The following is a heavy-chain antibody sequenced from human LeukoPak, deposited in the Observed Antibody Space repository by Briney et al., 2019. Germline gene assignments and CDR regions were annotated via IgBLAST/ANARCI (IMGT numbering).Heavy chain of an antibody. CDR3: AREVERGYDFWSGYSYYFDY. D-gene: IGHD3-3*01. V-gene: IGHV1-69*13. CDR2: IIPLFGTA. Sequence: ASVKVSCKASGGTFSSYAISWVRQAPGQGLEWMGGIIPLFGTANYAQKFQGRVTITADESTSTAYMELSSLRSEDTAVYYCAREVERGYDFWSGYSYYFDYWGQGTLVTVSS. J-gene: IGHJ4*02. CDR1: GGTFSSYA.